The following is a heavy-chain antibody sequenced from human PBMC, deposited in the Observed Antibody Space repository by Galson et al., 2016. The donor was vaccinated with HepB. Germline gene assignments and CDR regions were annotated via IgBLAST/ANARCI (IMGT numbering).Heavy chain of an antibody. D-gene: IGHD5-12*01. CDR2: ISFDGDNT. CDR1: GFTFSSYP. CDR3: VREKWLRLLAIGDN. V-gene: IGHV3-30*04. Sequence: SLRLSCAASGFTFSSYPMHWVRQAPGKGLEWVAGISFDGDNTYYADSVKGRFTISRDKSKSTLYLQMNRLRPEDTAVYYCVREKWLRLLAIGDNWGQGTLVAVSS. J-gene: IGHJ4*02.